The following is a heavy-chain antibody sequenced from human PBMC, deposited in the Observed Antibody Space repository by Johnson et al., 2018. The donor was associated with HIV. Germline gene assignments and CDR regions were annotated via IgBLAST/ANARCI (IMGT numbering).Heavy chain of an antibody. J-gene: IGHJ3*02. V-gene: IGHV3-71*02. D-gene: IGHD6-13*01. CDR1: GFTFSSYG. CDR3: ARGLAADAFDI. Sequence: VQLVESGGGVVQPGRSLRLSCAASGFTFSSYGMHWVRQAPGKGLEWVAFIRTKSYGGTTEYAASVKGRFTISRDDSKSIAYLQMNSLRAEDTAVYYCARGLAADAFDIWGQGTMVTVSS. CDR2: IRTKSYGGTT.